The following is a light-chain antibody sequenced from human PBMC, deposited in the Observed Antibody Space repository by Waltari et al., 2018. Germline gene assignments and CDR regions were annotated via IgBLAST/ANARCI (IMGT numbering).Light chain of an antibody. CDR3: QSYDSSLRGSRV. CDR1: SSNIGAGYN. J-gene: IGLJ3*02. V-gene: IGLV1-40*01. CDR2: DNN. Sequence: QSVLTQPPSVSGAPGQRVTISCTGSSSNIGAGYNVHWYQQLPGTAPKLLIFDNNRRPPGVPGGLSGSKSGTSASLVITGLQAEDEADYYCQSYDSSLRGSRVFGGGTKVTVL.